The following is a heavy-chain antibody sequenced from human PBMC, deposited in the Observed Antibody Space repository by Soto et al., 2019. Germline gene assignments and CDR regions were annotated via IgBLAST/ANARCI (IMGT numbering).Heavy chain of an antibody. CDR2: IYYSGST. V-gene: IGHV4-30-4*01. Sequence: SETLSLTCTVSGGSISSGDYYWSWIRQPPGKGLEWIGYIYYSGSTYYNPSLKSRVTISVDTSKNQFSLKLSSVTAADTAVYYCARDLERGGAFDIWGQGTMVTVSS. CDR1: GGSISSGDYY. J-gene: IGHJ3*02. CDR3: ARDLERGGAFDI. D-gene: IGHD3-16*01.